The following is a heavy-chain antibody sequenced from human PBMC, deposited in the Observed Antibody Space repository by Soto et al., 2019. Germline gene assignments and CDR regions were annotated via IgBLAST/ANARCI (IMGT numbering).Heavy chain of an antibody. CDR2: IQDGGSI. D-gene: IGHD3-16*01. CDR3: ARGEGSGSNALGH. J-gene: IGHJ4*02. V-gene: IGHV3-66*01. Sequence: EVLLEESGGGFVQPGGSLRLSCAASGFTVSNNYMTWVRQAPGKGLEWVAVIQDGGSINYADSVSDRVIISRDNSNNTVFLEMNNLRPGDTAVYFCARGEGSGSNALGHWGQGTLVTVSS. CDR1: GFTVSNNY.